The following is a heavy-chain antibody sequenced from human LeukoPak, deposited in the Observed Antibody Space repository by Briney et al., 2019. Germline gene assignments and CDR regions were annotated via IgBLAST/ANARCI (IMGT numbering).Heavy chain of an antibody. D-gene: IGHD3-10*01. V-gene: IGHV4-34*01. J-gene: IGHJ6*03. CDR1: GESFSGYY. CDR2: INLSAST. CDR3: ARVDSYYGSESYVGSYRFYYYMDV. Sequence: SETLSLTCAVYGESFSGYYWGWIRQPPGKGLEWSGEINLSASTNYNPSLKSRVTISVDTSKNQFSLKLSSVTAADTAVYYCARVDSYYGSESYVGSYRFYYYMDVWGKGTTVTISS.